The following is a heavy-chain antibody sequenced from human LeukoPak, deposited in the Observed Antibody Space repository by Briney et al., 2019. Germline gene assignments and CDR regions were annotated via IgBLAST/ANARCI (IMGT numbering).Heavy chain of an antibody. CDR3: AKLRDNWEDY. D-gene: IGHD1-20*01. CDR1: GYTFTSYW. V-gene: IGHV5-51*01. J-gene: IGHJ4*02. Sequence: GEPLKISCKAAGYTFTSYWIVWVRQLPGKGLEWMGIIYPGDSDTRYNPSFQGQVTISADKSISSAYRQWNSLKASDTAMYYCAKLRDNWEDYWGQGTLVTVSS. CDR2: IYPGDSDT.